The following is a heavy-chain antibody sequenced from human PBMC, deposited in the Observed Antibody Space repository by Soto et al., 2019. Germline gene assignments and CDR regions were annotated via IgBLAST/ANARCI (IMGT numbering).Heavy chain of an antibody. CDR2: IYYSGST. Sequence: SETLSLTCTVSGGSISSYYWSWIRQPPGKGLEWIGYIYYSGSTNYNPSLKSRVTISVDTSKNQFSLKLSSVTAADTAVYYCARTRTYYYMDVWGKGTTVTVSS. V-gene: IGHV4-59*08. J-gene: IGHJ6*03. CDR1: GGSISSYY. CDR3: ARTRTYYYMDV.